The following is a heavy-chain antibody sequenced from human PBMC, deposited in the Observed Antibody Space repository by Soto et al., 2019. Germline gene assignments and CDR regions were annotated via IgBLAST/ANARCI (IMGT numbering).Heavy chain of an antibody. J-gene: IGHJ5*02. CDR1: GDSGSSGDYY. CDR3: ARFPVYTYMIYWTDP. CDR2: VYFSGST. Sequence: QLQLQESGPGLVRPLETLSSTCSVAGDSGSSGDYYWSWIRQLPGKGLEWIGHVYFSGSTNYIPSLKSRLTMSIDTAKNQFSLKLSSVTDADTAVYYCARFPVYTYMIYWTDPWGHGNQVTVSS. V-gene: IGHV4-61*08. D-gene: IGHD3-16*01.